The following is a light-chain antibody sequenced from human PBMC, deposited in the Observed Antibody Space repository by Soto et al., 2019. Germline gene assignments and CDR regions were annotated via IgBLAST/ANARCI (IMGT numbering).Light chain of an antibody. CDR2: DVS. V-gene: IGLV2-14*01. Sequence: VLTQPASVSWSPGQSITISCTGSSRDVGCYNYVSWYQQHPGKAPKFMIYDVSNRPSGVSNRFSGSKSGNTASLTISGLQAEDEADYYCSSYTTSNTRQTVFGTGTKVTVL. CDR3: SSYTTSNTRQTV. J-gene: IGLJ1*01. CDR1: SRDVGCYNY.